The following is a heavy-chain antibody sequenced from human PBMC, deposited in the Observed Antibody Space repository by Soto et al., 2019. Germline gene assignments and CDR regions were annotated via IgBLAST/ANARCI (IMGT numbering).Heavy chain of an antibody. CDR3: ARGAMANFDY. CDR1: GGTFGSQG. D-gene: IGHD5-18*01. Sequence: SVKVSCKASGGTFGSQGSAWERQAPGQGLEWMGGFIAMLVTPTYAKKVQGRATISADESLTSSYLELRSLRSEDTGVYFCARGAMANFDYWGQGTVVTVSS. J-gene: IGHJ4*02. V-gene: IGHV1-69*13. CDR2: FIAMLVTP.